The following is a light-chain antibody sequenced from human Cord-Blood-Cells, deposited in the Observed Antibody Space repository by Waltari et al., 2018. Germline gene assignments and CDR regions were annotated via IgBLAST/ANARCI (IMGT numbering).Light chain of an antibody. CDR1: QSISSY. CDR2: AAS. V-gene: IGKV1-39*01. CDR3: QQSYSTPIT. J-gene: IGKJ5*01. Sequence: IQMTQSPSSLYASVGARVTITCRASQSISSYLNWYQQKPGKAPKLLIYAASSLQSGAPSRLSGSGSGTDFTLTISSLQPEDFATYYCQQSYSTPITFGQGTRLEIK.